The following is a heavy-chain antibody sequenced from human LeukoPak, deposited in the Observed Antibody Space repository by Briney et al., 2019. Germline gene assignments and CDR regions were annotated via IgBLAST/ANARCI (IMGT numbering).Heavy chain of an antibody. V-gene: IGHV4-59*08. CDR2: ISYSGST. Sequence: SETLSLTCTVSGVSVTSYYWSWIRQPPGKGLEWIGYISYSGSTNYNPFLKSRVTISVDTSKNQFSLKLSSVTAADTAVYYCARHPDYGGNFDSWGQGTLVTVSS. CDR1: GVSVTSYY. CDR3: ARHPDYGGNFDS. J-gene: IGHJ4*02. D-gene: IGHD4-23*01.